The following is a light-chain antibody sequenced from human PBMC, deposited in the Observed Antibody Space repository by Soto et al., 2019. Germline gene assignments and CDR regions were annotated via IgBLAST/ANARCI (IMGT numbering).Light chain of an antibody. CDR1: QSVGNN. V-gene: IGKV3-15*01. CDR2: GAS. CDR3: QQYRNWPLT. Sequence: EIVMTQSPATLSVSPGERATLSCRASQSVGNNLAWYRQKSGQAPRILIYGASTRATGIPARFSGSGSGTEFNLTIDRLQSDDFAVYVCQQYRNWPLTVGGGTKVEIK. J-gene: IGKJ4*01.